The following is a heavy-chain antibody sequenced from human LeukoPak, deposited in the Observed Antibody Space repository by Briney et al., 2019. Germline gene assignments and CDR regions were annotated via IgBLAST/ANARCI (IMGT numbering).Heavy chain of an antibody. Sequence: GESLKISCKGSGFNFTAYWIAWVRQMPGKGLEWMGISHPINSDTKYSPSFQGQVTISADKASSTAYLQWNSLKASDTAMYYCARHQYYYDSSGNYGWFDSWGQGTLVTVSS. CDR1: GFNFTAYW. D-gene: IGHD3-22*01. V-gene: IGHV5-51*01. CDR3: ARHQYYYDSSGNYGWFDS. J-gene: IGHJ5*01. CDR2: SHPINSDT.